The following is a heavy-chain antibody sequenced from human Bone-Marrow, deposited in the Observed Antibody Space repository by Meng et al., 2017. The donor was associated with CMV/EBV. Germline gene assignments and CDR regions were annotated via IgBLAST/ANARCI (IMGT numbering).Heavy chain of an antibody. D-gene: IGHD2-2*01. Sequence: GGSLRLSCAASGFTFSSYGMHWVRQAPGKGLEWVAFIRYDGSNKYYADSVKGRFTISRDNSKNTLYLQMNSLRAEDTAVYYCARDSKRGVPAAIYFQHWGQGTLVTVSS. V-gene: IGHV3-30*02. J-gene: IGHJ1*01. CDR3: ARDSKRGVPAAIYFQH. CDR2: IRYDGSNK. CDR1: GFTFSSYG.